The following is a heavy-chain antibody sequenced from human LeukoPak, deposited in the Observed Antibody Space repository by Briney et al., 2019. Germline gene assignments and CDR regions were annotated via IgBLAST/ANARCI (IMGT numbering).Heavy chain of an antibody. CDR2: IWYDGSNQ. V-gene: IGHV3-33*01. CDR1: GFTFSNYG. J-gene: IGHJ4*02. CDR3: ASEGNYDFWSGYPFDY. Sequence: PGGSLRLSCAASGFTFSNYGMHWVRQAPGKGLQWVGLIWYDGSNQYYADDVKGRFTISRDNSKNTLYLQMSSLRAEDTAVYYCASEGNYDFWSGYPFDYWGQGTLVTVSS. D-gene: IGHD3-3*01.